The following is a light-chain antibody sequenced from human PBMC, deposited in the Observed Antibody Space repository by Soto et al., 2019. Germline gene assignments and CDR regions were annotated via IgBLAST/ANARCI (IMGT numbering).Light chain of an antibody. CDR3: SSYTRSTALVA. J-gene: IGLJ2*01. V-gene: IGLV2-14*03. CDR1: SSDIGAYNY. Sequence: QSALTQPASVSGSPGQSITISCTGTSSDIGAYNYVSWYQQHPGKAPKLMIYDVSNRPSGVSNRFSGSKSGNTASLTISGLQADDEADYYCSSYTRSTALVAFGGGTKLTVL. CDR2: DVS.